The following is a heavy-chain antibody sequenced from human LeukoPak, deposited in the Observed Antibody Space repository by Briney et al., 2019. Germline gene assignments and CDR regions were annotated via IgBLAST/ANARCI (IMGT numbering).Heavy chain of an antibody. CDR2: IYYSGSS. D-gene: IGHD1-7*01. Sequence: SETLSLTCTVSGGSISSYYWSWIRQPPGKGLEWIGYIYYSGSSNYNPSLKSRVTISVDTPKNQFSLKLSSVTAADTAVYYCARDNWNYGSSMDVWGQGTTVTVSS. CDR3: ARDNWNYGSSMDV. V-gene: IGHV4-59*01. CDR1: GGSISSYY. J-gene: IGHJ6*02.